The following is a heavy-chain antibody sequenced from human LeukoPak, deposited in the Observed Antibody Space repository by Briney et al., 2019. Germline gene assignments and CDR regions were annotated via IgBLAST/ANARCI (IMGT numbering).Heavy chain of an antibody. D-gene: IGHD2-15*01. CDR1: GGSFSGYY. CDR3: ARGHRRYCSGGSCYLDY. Sequence: PSETLSLTCAVYGGSFSGYYWSWIRQPPGKGLEWIGEINHSGSTNYNPSLKSRVTISVDTSKNQFSLKLSSVTAADTAVYYCARGHRRYCSGGSCYLDYWGQGTLVTVSS. V-gene: IGHV4-34*01. J-gene: IGHJ4*02. CDR2: INHSGST.